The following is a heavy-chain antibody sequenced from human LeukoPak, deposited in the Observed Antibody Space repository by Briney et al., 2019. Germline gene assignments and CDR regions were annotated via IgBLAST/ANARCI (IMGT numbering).Heavy chain of an antibody. V-gene: IGHV3-9*01. CDR3: VKGHCSSSSCFPNYYYYMDV. CDR2: ISWNSASI. J-gene: IGHJ6*03. D-gene: IGHD2-15*01. CDR1: GFIFDEYA. Sequence: GRSLRLSCAGSGFIFDEYAMHRVRQAPGKGLEWVSGISWNSASIAYADSVKGRFTISRDNAKNLLFLQMTSLRAADTALYYCVKGHCSSSSCFPNYYYYMDVWGTGTTVTVSS.